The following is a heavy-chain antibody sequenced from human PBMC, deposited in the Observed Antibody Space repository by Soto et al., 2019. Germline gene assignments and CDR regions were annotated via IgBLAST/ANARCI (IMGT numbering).Heavy chain of an antibody. Sequence: QVQVVQSGAEVKKPGASVKVSCKASGYTLSNYAMHWVRQAPGQRLEWMGWINAGNGDIKYSQKFQGRVSITRDTSVNTGYMELSSLRFEDTAVHYCAREGERRAAAGMVSWGQGTLVTVSS. CDR1: GYTLSNYA. J-gene: IGHJ5*02. V-gene: IGHV1-3*01. CDR2: INAGNGDI. CDR3: AREGERRAAAGMVS. D-gene: IGHD6-13*01.